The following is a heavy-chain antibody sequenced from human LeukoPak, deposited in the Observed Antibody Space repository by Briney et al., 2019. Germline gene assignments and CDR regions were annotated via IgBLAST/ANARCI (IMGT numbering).Heavy chain of an antibody. D-gene: IGHD2-15*01. J-gene: IGHJ5*02. CDR1: GGSISSSSYY. CDR2: IYYSGST. Sequence: SETLSLTCTVSGGSISSSSYYWGWIRQPPGKGLEWIGSIYYSGSTYYNPSLKSRVTISVDTSKSQFSLKLSSVTAADTAVYYCARVVAATPGYWFDPWGQGTLVTVSS. CDR3: ARVVAATPGYWFDP. V-gene: IGHV4-39*01.